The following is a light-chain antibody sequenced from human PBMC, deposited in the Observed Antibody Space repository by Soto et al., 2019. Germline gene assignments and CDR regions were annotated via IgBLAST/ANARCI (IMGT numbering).Light chain of an antibody. CDR1: SSDVGGYNY. Sequence: QSALTQPRSVSGSPGQSDTIYCTGTSSDVGGYNYVSWYQQHPGKAPKLMIYDVSKRPSGVPDRFSGSKSGNTASLTISGLQAEDEADYYCCSYAGSFVVFGGGTKLTVL. J-gene: IGLJ2*01. V-gene: IGLV2-11*01. CDR3: CSYAGSFVV. CDR2: DVS.